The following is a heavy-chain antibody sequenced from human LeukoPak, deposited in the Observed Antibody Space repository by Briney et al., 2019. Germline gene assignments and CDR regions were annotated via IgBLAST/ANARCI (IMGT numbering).Heavy chain of an antibody. D-gene: IGHD2-2*01. CDR3: ARGPIVVVPGGIIQDYYYGMDV. Sequence: SETLSLTCAVSGGSISSGGYSWSWIRQPPGKGLEWIGYIYHSGSTYYNPSLKSRVTISVDRSKNQFSLKLSSVTAADTAVYYCARGPIVVVPGGIIQDYYYGMDVWGQGTTVTVSS. CDR2: IYHSGST. J-gene: IGHJ6*01. V-gene: IGHV4-30-2*01. CDR1: GGSISSGGYS.